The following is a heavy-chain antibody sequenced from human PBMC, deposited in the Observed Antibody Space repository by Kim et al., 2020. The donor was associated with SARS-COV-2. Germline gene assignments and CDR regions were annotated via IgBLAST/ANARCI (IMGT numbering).Heavy chain of an antibody. J-gene: IGHJ4*02. V-gene: IGHV3-30*01. CDR3: ARFSMVRGVITQYDY. D-gene: IGHD3-10*01. Sequence: DSVKSRFTISRDNSKNTLYLQMNSLRAEDTAVYYCARFSMVRGVITQYDYWGQGTLVTVSS.